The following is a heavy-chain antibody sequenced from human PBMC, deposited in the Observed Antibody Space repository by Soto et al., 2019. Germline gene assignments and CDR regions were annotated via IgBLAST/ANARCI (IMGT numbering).Heavy chain of an antibody. CDR2: VIPFLGTT. J-gene: IGHJ4*02. CDR1: GDTFRNYA. D-gene: IGHD5-12*01. CDR3: ATESIAPMATGGPADY. Sequence: QVQLVQSGAEAKKPGSSVKVSCKASGDTFRNYAIGWVRQARGQGLEWMGNVIPFLGTTNYAQSFQGRVTISADESTSTAYVELSSLRSDDTAVYYCATESIAPMATGGPADYWGQGTLVTVSS. V-gene: IGHV1-69*11.